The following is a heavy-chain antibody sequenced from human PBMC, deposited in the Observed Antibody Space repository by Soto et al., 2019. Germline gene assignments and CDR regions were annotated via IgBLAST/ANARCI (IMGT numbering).Heavy chain of an antibody. V-gene: IGHV3-30-3*01. CDR1: GFTFSSYA. CDR2: ISYDGSNK. J-gene: IGHJ4*02. Sequence: QVQLVESGGGVVQPGRSLRLSCAASGFTFSSYAMHWVRQAPGKGLEWVAVISYDGSNKYYADSVKGRFTISRDNSKNTLYLKMNSLRAEDTAVYYCAREGSSSWYYWGQGTLVTVSS. D-gene: IGHD6-13*01. CDR3: AREGSSSWYY.